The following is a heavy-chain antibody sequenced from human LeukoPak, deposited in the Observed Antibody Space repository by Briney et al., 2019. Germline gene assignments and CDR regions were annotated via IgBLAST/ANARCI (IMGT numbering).Heavy chain of an antibody. D-gene: IGHD6-13*01. J-gene: IGHJ5*02. Sequence: SVKVSCKASGGTFSSYAISWVRQAPGQGLEWMGGIIPIFGTANYARKFQGRVTITTDESTSTAYMELSSLRSEDTAVYYCARDSPGIAAAGTRWFDPWGQGTLVTVSS. V-gene: IGHV1-69*05. CDR1: GGTFSSYA. CDR2: IIPIFGTA. CDR3: ARDSPGIAAAGTRWFDP.